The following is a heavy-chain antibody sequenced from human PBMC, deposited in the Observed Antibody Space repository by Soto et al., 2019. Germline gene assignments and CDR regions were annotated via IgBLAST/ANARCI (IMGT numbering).Heavy chain of an antibody. D-gene: IGHD2-15*01. CDR3: ASSYCSGGSCYPYGMDV. V-gene: IGHV4-34*01. CDR1: GGSFSGYY. Sequence: QVQLQQWGAGLLKPSETLSLTCAVYGGSFSGYYWSWIRQPPGKGLEWIGEINHSGSTNYNPSLKSRVTISVDTSKNQFSLKLSSVTAADTAVYYGASSYCSGGSCYPYGMDVWGQGTTVTVSS. CDR2: INHSGST. J-gene: IGHJ6*02.